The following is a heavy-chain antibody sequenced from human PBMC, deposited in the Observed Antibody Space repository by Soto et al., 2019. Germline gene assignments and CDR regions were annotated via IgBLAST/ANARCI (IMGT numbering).Heavy chain of an antibody. CDR2: IYYSGST. D-gene: IGHD2-15*01. V-gene: IGHV4-59*06. J-gene: IGHJ6*03. CDR3: ARVPEDCSGGSCYLEYYHSRAV. Sequence: SETLSLTCGVDGGSLSGYYWTWIRQPPGKGLEWIGYIYYSGSTYYNPSLKSRVTISVDTSKNQFSLKLSSVTAADTAVHYCARVPEDCSGGSCYLEYYHSRAVWGNGTTVLVS. CDR1: GGSLSGYY.